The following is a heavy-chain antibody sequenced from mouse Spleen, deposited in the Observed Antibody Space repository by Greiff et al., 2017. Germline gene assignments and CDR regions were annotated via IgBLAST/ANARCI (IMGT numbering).Heavy chain of an antibody. CDR2: ISSGSSTI. CDR1: GFTFSSFG. CDR3: ARDDGSAY. D-gene: IGHD2-3*01. Sequence: EVMLVESGGGLVQPGGSRKLSCAASGFTFSSFGMHWVRQAPEKGLEWVAYISSGSSTIYYADTVKGRFTISRDNPKNTLFLQMTSLRSEDTAMYYCARDDGSAYWGQGTLVTVSA. V-gene: IGHV5-17*02. J-gene: IGHJ3*01.